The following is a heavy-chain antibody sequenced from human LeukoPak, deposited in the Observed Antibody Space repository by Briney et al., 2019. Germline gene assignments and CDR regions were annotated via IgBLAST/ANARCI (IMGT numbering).Heavy chain of an antibody. Sequence: ASVKVSCKASGGTFSSYAISWVRQAPGQGLEWMGGIIPIFGTANYAQKFQGRVTITADESTSTAYMELSSLRSDDTAVCYCASSPLLWFGEFKNWFDPWGQGTLVTVSS. CDR1: GGTFSSYA. D-gene: IGHD3-10*01. V-gene: IGHV1-69*13. CDR3: ASSPLLWFGEFKNWFDP. J-gene: IGHJ5*02. CDR2: IIPIFGTA.